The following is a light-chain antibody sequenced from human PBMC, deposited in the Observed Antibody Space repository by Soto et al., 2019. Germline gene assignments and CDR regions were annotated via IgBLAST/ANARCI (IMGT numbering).Light chain of an antibody. V-gene: IGLV4-60*03. CDR1: SGHSSYI. Sequence: QSVLTQSSSASASLGSSVKLTCTLSSGHSSYIIAWHQQQPGKAPRYLMKLEGSGSYNKGSGVPDRFSGSSSGADRYLTISNLQSEDEADYYCETWDSNLEKLVVVFGGGTKLTVL. CDR3: ETWDSNLEKLVVV. J-gene: IGLJ2*01. CDR2: LEGSGSY.